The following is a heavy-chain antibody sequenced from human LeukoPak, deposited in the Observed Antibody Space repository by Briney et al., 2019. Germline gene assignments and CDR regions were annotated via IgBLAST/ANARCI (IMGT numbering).Heavy chain of an antibody. CDR3: ARGNWQWLVNYYFDY. V-gene: IGHV1-2*02. J-gene: IGHJ4*02. CDR2: INPNSGDT. D-gene: IGHD6-19*01. Sequence: ASVKVSCKASGYTFTAYYMHWVRQAPGRGLEWVGWINPNSGDTDFAQNFQGRVTMTRDTSISTVYMELSSLRSEDTAVYYCARGNWQWLVNYYFDYWGQGTLVTVSS. CDR1: GYTFTAYY.